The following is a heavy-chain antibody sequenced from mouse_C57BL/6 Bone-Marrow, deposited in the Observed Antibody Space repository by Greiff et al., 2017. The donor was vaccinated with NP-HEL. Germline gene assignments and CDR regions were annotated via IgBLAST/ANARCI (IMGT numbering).Heavy chain of an antibody. CDR3: ARRTPSLSGSSPWFAD. CDR2: IYPGSGST. CDR1: GYTFTSYW. D-gene: IGHD1-1*01. V-gene: IGHV1-55*01. Sequence: VQLQQSGAELVKPGASVKMSCKASGYTFTSYWITWVKQRPGQGLEWIGDIYPGSGSTNYNEKFKSKATLTVDTSSSTAYMQLSSLTSEDSAVYSCARRTPSLSGSSPWFADWGQGTLVTVAA. J-gene: IGHJ3*01.